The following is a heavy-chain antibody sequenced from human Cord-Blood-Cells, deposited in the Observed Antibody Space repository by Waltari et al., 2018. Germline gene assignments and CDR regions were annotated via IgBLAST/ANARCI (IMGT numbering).Heavy chain of an antibody. Sequence: QLQLQESGPGLVKSSETLSLTCTVSGGSISSSSYYWRGIRQPPGKGLEWIGSIYYSGSTYYNPSLKSRVTISVDTSKNQFSLKLSSVTAADTAVYYCTSYYDILTGVDYWGQGTLVTVSS. J-gene: IGHJ4*02. CDR2: IYYSGST. CDR1: GGSISSSSYY. CDR3: TSYYDILTGVDY. V-gene: IGHV4-39*01. D-gene: IGHD3-9*01.